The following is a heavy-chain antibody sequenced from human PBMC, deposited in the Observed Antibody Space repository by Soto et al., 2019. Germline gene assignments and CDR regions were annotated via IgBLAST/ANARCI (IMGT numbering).Heavy chain of an antibody. V-gene: IGHV3-53*01. Sequence: GGSLRLSCAASGFMFSSHYMSWVRQAPGKGLEWVSLIYSVGSTYYADSVKGRFTISRDDSKNTLYLQMNSLRAEDTAMYYCARDPGAYSSGWHWLDP. D-gene: IGHD6-19*01. J-gene: IGHJ5*02. CDR3: ARDPGAYSSGWHWLDP. CDR2: IYSVGST. CDR1: GFMFSSHY.